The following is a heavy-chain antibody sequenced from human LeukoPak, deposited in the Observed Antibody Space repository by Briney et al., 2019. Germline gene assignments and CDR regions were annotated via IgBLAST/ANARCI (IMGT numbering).Heavy chain of an antibody. D-gene: IGHD3-9*01. CDR2: IYHSGST. J-gene: IGHJ4*02. V-gene: IGHV4-38-2*02. CDR3: ARHTRRYDILTDY. Sequence: SETLSLTCTVSGYSISSGYYWGWIRQPPGKGLEWIGSIYHSGSTYYNPSLKSRVTISVDTSKNQFSLKLSSVTAADTAVYYCARHTRRYDILTDYWGQGTLVTVSS. CDR1: GYSISSGYY.